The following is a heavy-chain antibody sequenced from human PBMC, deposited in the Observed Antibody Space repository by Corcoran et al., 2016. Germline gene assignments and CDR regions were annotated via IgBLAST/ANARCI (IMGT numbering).Heavy chain of an antibody. CDR1: GDSVSSNSAA. J-gene: IGHJ6*02. CDR2: TYYRSKWYN. Sequence: QVQLQQSGPGLVKPSQTLSLTCAISGDSVSSNSAAWNWIRQSPSRGLEWLGRTYYRSKWYNAYAVSVKSRITINPDTSKNQFSLQLNSVTPEDTAVYYCAKDGPDVVGAPGGMDVWGQGTTVTVSS. CDR3: AKDGPDVVGAPGGMDV. D-gene: IGHD1-26*01. V-gene: IGHV6-1*01.